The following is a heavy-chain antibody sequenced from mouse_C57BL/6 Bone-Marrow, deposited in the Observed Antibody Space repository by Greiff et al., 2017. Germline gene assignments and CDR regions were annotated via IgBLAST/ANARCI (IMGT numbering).Heavy chain of an antibody. V-gene: IGHV1-75*01. CDR3: ARGEYDGFAY. Sequence: QVQLKQSGPELVKPGASVKISCTASGYTFTDYYINWVKQRPGQGLEWIGWIFPGSGSTYYTEKFKGKATLTVDKSYSTAYLLLSSLTSEDSAVYFCARGEYDGFAYWGQGTLVTVSS. J-gene: IGHJ3*01. CDR1: GYTFTDYY. CDR2: IFPGSGST. D-gene: IGHD2-4*01.